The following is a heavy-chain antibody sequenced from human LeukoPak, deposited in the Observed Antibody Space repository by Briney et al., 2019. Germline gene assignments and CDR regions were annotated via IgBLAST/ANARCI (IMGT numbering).Heavy chain of an antibody. D-gene: IGHD3-22*01. J-gene: IGHJ5*02. CDR1: GYSFASYW. Sequence: GESLKISCEASGYSFASYWVGWVRQMPGKGLEWMGIIYPGDSDTRYSPSFQGQVTISADKSISTAYLQWSSLKASDTAMYYCARRSGDYYDSSVLMGWFDPWGQGTLVTVSS. CDR2: IYPGDSDT. V-gene: IGHV5-51*01. CDR3: ARRSGDYYDSSVLMGWFDP.